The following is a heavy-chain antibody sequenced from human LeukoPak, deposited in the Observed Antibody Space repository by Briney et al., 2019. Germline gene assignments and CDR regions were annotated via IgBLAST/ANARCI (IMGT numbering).Heavy chain of an antibody. CDR1: GYTLNELS. D-gene: IGHD6-19*01. CDR2: FDPEDGET. J-gene: IGHJ4*02. V-gene: IGHV1-24*01. CDR3: ATSGSGWYSFDY. Sequence: GASVKVSCKVSGYTLNELSMHWVRQAPGKGLEWMGGFDPEDGETIYAQKFQGRVTMTEDTSTDTAYMELSSLRSEDTAVYYCATSGSGWYSFDYWGQGTLVTVSS.